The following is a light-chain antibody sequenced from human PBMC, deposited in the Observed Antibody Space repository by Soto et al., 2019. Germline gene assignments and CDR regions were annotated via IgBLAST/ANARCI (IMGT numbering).Light chain of an antibody. J-gene: IGKJ1*01. V-gene: IGKV1-27*01. CDR1: QGIANY. Sequence: DIQMTQSPSSLSASVGDRVTISCRASQGIANYLAWYQQKPGKAPELLIYAASTLHSGVPSRFSGSGSGTDFTLTISNLQPEDVASYYCQKYSSAPWTFGQGTKVEIK. CDR3: QKYSSAPWT. CDR2: AAS.